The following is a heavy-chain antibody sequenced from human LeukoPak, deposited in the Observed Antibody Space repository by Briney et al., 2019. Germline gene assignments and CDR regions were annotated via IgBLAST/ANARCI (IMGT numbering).Heavy chain of an antibody. CDR1: GYTFTVHY. V-gene: IGHV1-2*02. J-gene: IGHJ5*02. D-gene: IGHD6-13*01. Sequence: ASVKVSCKASGYTFTVHYIHWVRQAPAQGLEWMGWINPNSGDTNYAQKFQGEVTMTRDTSISTAYMELSRLRSDDTAVYYCARDSSSWSNWFDPWGQGTLVTVSS. CDR3: ARDSSSWSNWFDP. CDR2: INPNSGDT.